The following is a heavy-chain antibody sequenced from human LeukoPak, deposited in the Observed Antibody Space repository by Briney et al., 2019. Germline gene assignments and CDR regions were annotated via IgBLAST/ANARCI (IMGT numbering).Heavy chain of an antibody. CDR3: ARETLGSSWSPNWFDP. J-gene: IGHJ5*02. CDR1: GGSISSSSYY. CDR2: IYYSGST. V-gene: IGHV4-39*07. D-gene: IGHD6-13*01. Sequence: SETLSLTCTVSGGSISSSSYYWGWIRQPPGKGLEWIGSIYYSGSTYYNPSLKSRVTISVDTSKNQFSLKLSSVTAADTAVYYCARETLGSSWSPNWFDPWGQGTLVTVSS.